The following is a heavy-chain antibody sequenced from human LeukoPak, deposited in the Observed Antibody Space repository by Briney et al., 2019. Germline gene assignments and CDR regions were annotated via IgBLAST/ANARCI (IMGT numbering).Heavy chain of an antibody. V-gene: IGHV1-8*01. Sequence: GASVKVSCKASGFTFSNYYVNWVRQATGQGLEWMGWMNPNSGNTGYAQKFQGRVTMTRNTSISTAYMELSSLRSEDTAVYYCARGVNWNYYTYYYYYMDVWGKGTTVTVSS. CDR3: ARGVNWNYYTYYYYYMDV. D-gene: IGHD1-7*01. CDR1: GFTFSNYY. J-gene: IGHJ6*03. CDR2: MNPNSGNT.